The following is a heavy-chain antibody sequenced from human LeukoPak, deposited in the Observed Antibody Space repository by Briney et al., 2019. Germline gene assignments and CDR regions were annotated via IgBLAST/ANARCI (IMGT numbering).Heavy chain of an antibody. CDR2: INSDGSST. CDR3: ARDRSRWSIAPDADV. J-gene: IGHJ6*02. Sequence: GGSLRLSCAASGFTFSSYWMHWVRQAPGKGLVWVSRINSDGSSTTYADSVKGRFTISRDNAKNTLYLQMNSLRAEDTAVYYCARDRSRWSIAPDADVWGQGTTVTVSS. D-gene: IGHD2-15*01. CDR1: GFTFSSYW. V-gene: IGHV3-74*01.